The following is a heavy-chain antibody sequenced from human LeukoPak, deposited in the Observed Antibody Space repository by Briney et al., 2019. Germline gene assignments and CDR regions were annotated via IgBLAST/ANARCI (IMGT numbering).Heavy chain of an antibody. Sequence: GGSLRLSCAASGFSFSSHTMSWVRQTPGKGLEWVSAIGGSGDSARYADPGKGRFTISRDNSKNTLYLQMNSLRTEDTAVYYCVRDRGDGYNQIDYWGQGTLVTVSS. CDR1: GFSFSSHT. CDR3: VRDRGDGYNQIDY. D-gene: IGHD5-24*01. J-gene: IGHJ4*02. V-gene: IGHV3-23*01. CDR2: IGGSGDSA.